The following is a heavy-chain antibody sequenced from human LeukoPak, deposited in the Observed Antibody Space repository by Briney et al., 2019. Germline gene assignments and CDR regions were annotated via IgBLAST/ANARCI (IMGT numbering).Heavy chain of an antibody. J-gene: IGHJ4*02. D-gene: IGHD3-22*01. CDR2: IYYSGST. CDR1: GGSVSSYY. CDR3: ARFHRQYYYDSSGYHDY. Sequence: SETLSLTCTVSGGSVSSYYWSWIRQPPGKGLEWIGYIYYSGSTNYNPSLKSRVTISVDTSKNQFSLKLSSVTAADTAVYYCARFHRQYYYDSSGYHDYWGQGTLVTVSS. V-gene: IGHV4-59*02.